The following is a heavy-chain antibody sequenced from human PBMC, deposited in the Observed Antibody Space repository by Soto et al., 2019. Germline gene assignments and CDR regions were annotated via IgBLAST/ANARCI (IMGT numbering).Heavy chain of an antibody. Sequence: EVQILESGGGLGQPGGSLRLSCAASGFTFSSYAMYWVHQAPGKGLAWVSGISDSGTGTYYADSVKGRFTISRDNSKNTVYLQMKSLRAEDTAVYYCAKDHTVVIRDAFDIWGQGTMVNVSS. CDR3: AKDHTVVIRDAFDI. J-gene: IGHJ3*02. D-gene: IGHD3-22*01. CDR1: GFTFSSYA. CDR2: ISDSGTGT. V-gene: IGHV3-23*01.